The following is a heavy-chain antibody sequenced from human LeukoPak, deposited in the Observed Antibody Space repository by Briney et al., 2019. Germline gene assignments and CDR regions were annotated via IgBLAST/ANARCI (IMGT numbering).Heavy chain of an antibody. J-gene: IGHJ4*02. Sequence: GGSLRLSCAASGFTFSSYSMSWVRQAPGKGLEWVSAISGSGGSTYYADSVKGRFTISRDNSKNTLYLQMNSLRAEDTAVYYCAKCRSEAPAAINYWGQGTLVTVSS. CDR2: ISGSGGST. D-gene: IGHD2-2*01. CDR3: AKCRSEAPAAINY. V-gene: IGHV3-23*01. CDR1: GFTFSSYS.